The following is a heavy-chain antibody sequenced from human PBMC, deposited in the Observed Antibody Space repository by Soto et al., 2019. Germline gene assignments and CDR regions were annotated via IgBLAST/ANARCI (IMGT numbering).Heavy chain of an antibody. V-gene: IGHV2-5*02. Sequence: QITLKESGPTLVKPTQTLTLTCTFSGFSLSTSGVGVGWIRQPPGKALEWLALIYWDDDKRYSPSLKSRLTITKDTXXNXVXXTMTNMDPVDTATYYCAHGYYGSGRTPEGVYYFDYWGQGTLVTVSS. D-gene: IGHD3-10*01. CDR3: AHGYYGSGRTPEGVYYFDY. CDR1: GFSLSTSGVG. J-gene: IGHJ4*02. CDR2: IYWDDDK.